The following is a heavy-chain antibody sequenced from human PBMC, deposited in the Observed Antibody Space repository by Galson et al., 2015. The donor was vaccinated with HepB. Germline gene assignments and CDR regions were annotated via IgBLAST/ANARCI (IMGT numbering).Heavy chain of an antibody. CDR3: ARDSADYDFWTGYYPRSSPIDY. CDR1: GYTFTSYG. D-gene: IGHD3-3*01. J-gene: IGHJ4*02. Sequence: SVKVSCKASGYTFTSYGISWVRQSPGQGLEWMGWISAYNGNTNYAQKLQGRVTMTTDTSTSTANMELRSLRSDDTAVYYCARDSADYDFWTGYYPRSSPIDYWGQGTLVIVSS. V-gene: IGHV1-18*01. CDR2: ISAYNGNT.